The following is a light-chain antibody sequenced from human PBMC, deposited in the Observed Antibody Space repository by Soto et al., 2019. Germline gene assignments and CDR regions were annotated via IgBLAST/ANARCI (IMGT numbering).Light chain of an antibody. V-gene: IGKV1-33*01. J-gene: IGKJ4*01. Sequence: DIQMTQSPSSLSASVGDRVTITCQSIQDISNYLNWYQQKPGKAPKLLIYDASNLETGVPSRFSGSGSGTDFTFTISSLQPEDIATYYCQQYDNLPPFGGGTKVDIK. CDR2: DAS. CDR1: QDISNY. CDR3: QQYDNLPP.